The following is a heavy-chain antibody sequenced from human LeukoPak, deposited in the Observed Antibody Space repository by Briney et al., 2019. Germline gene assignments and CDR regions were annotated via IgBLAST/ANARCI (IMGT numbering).Heavy chain of an antibody. J-gene: IGHJ4*02. D-gene: IGHD5-18*01. Sequence: GGSLRLSCAASGFIFSSYGMHWVRQAPGKGLEWVAFIRYDGSIKYYADSVKGRFTISRDNSKNTLSLQMNSLRAEDTAVYYCAKDKYSPFDYWGQGTLVIASS. CDR2: IRYDGSIK. V-gene: IGHV3-30*02. CDR1: GFIFSSYG. CDR3: AKDKYSPFDY.